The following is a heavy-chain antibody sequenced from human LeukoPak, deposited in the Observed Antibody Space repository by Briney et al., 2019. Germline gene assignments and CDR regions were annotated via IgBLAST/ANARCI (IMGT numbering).Heavy chain of an antibody. CDR1: GFTFSDYA. J-gene: IGHJ4*02. CDR3: ARAEKATIFDY. D-gene: IGHD5-24*01. CDR2: IFKTGDTA. Sequence: GGSLRLSCAASGFTFSDYAMSWVRQAPGKGLEWVSTIFKTGDTAHYADIVRGRFTISRDNSKNTLYLQMNSLRAEDTAVYYCARAEKATIFDYWGQGTLVTVSS. V-gene: IGHV3-23*01.